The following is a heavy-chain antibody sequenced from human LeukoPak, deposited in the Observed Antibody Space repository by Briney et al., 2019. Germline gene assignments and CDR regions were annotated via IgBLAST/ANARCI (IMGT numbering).Heavy chain of an antibody. V-gene: IGHV3-13*05. Sequence: GGSLRLSCAASGFTFSNYAMNWVRQPTGKGLEWVSAIGAAGDPYYPGSVKGRFTISRENAKNSLYLQMNSLRAGDTAVYYCARALSSGWYVFDYWGQGTLVTVSS. D-gene: IGHD6-19*01. CDR3: ARALSSGWYVFDY. CDR2: IGAAGDP. J-gene: IGHJ4*02. CDR1: GFTFSNYA.